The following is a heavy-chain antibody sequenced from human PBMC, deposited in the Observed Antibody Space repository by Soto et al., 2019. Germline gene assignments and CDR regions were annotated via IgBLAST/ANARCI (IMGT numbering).Heavy chain of an antibody. D-gene: IGHD6-19*01. CDR3: AKPRLVAGLIKYVDFAS. CDR2: ISGTGVSS. Sequence: GGSLRLSCEVSGFTFSSYALSWVRQSPGKGLEWVAVISGTGVSSQYADSVKGRFTISRDNSKNTLTLQMNSLRAEDTAVYYCAKPRLVAGLIKYVDFASLGQGTLVTVSS. J-gene: IGHJ4*02. V-gene: IGHV3-23*01. CDR1: GFTFSSYA.